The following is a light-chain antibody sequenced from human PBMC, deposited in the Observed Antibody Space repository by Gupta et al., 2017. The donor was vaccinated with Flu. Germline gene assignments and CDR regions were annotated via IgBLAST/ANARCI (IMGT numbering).Light chain of an antibody. Sequence: EIVMTQSPATLSVSPGERATLSCRASQSVGSNLAWYQQKPGQAPRLLIYGASTRDTSITATFSGSGYGTEFTLTISSRQSEDFAVYYCQQYDNWPPSTFGQGTKLEI. V-gene: IGKV3-15*01. CDR3: QQYDNWPPST. J-gene: IGKJ2*01. CDR2: GAS. CDR1: QSVGSN.